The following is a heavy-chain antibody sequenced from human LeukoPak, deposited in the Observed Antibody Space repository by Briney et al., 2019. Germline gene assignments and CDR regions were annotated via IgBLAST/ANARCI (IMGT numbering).Heavy chain of an antibody. Sequence: SGGSLRLSCVASEFTFSSYWMRWVRQAPGKGLEWVANIKQDGREKNYVDSVKGRFSISRDNAKNSLYLQMNSLRAEDTAVYYCARDQKGTVAGHNWFDPWGQGTLVTVSS. D-gene: IGHD2-15*01. CDR2: IKQDGREK. V-gene: IGHV3-7*01. CDR1: EFTFSSYW. J-gene: IGHJ5*02. CDR3: ARDQKGTVAGHNWFDP.